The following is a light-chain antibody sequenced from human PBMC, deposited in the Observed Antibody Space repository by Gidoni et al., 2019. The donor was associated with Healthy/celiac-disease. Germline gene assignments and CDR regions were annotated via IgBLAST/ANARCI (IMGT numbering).Light chain of an antibody. CDR3: AAWDDSLSGHVV. CDR2: RNN. J-gene: IGLJ2*01. Sequence: VLPQTPSSSGPTGTMVTISCSGSSSNIGSNYVYGYQQLPGTAPKLLIYRNNQRPSGVPDRFSGSKSGTSAALAISGLRSEDEADYYCAAWDDSLSGHVVFGGGTKLTVL. CDR1: SSNIGSNY. V-gene: IGLV1-47*01.